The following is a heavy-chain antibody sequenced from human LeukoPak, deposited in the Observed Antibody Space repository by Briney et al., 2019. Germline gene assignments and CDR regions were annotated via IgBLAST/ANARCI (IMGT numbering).Heavy chain of an antibody. CDR2: IYYSGST. D-gene: IGHD3-9*01. J-gene: IGHJ4*02. CDR3: ARLAGDILT. V-gene: IGHV4-59*01. CDR1: GGSISSYY. Sequence: PSETLSLTCTVSGGSISSYYWSWIRQPPGKGLEWIGYIYYSGSTNYNPSLKSRVTISVDTSKNQFSLKLSSVTAADTAVYYCARLAGDILTWGQGTLVTVSS.